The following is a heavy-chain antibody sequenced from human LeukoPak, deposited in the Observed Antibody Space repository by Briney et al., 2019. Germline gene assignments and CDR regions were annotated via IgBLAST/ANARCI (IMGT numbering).Heavy chain of an antibody. D-gene: IGHD6-19*01. CDR3: ARSGGWIIDY. Sequence: GGSRRLSWSTSGFIFSKFWMNWVRQAPGKGLEWVANIKEDGSEKYYVDSVRGRFTISRDNAKNSLSLQMNSLRAEDTAMYYCARSGGWIIDYWGKGTLVTVSS. V-gene: IGHV3-7*03. CDR1: GFIFSKFW. CDR2: IKEDGSEK. J-gene: IGHJ4*02.